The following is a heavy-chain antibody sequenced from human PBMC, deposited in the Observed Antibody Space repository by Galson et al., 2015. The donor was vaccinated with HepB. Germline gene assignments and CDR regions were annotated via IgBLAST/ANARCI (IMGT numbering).Heavy chain of an antibody. J-gene: IGHJ4*02. CDR2: RRHDGSNI. CDR1: GFTFSNYG. D-gene: IGHD3-10*01. CDR3: TRAGLHYYGSGSFLDY. V-gene: IGHV3-30*02. Sequence: SLRLSCAASGFTFSNYGMHWVRQAPGKGLEWVAFRRHDGSNIYYADSVKGRFTISRDNSKNTLYLQMHSLRPEDTAVYYCTRAGLHYYGSGSFLDYWGQGTLVTVSS.